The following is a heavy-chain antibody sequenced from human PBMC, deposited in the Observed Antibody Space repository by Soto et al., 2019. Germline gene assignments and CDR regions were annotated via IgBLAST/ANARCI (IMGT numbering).Heavy chain of an antibody. Sequence: GGSLRLSCAASGFAFSSYGMHWVRLPPGKGLEWVALISYTGGTKYYAESVKGRFAISRDNSKNTVFLEMNGLRPEDTALYYCAKVKSDWVNDAFDIWGQGTMVTVSS. J-gene: IGHJ3*02. D-gene: IGHD2-21*02. V-gene: IGHV3-30*19. CDR1: GFAFSSYG. CDR3: AKVKSDWVNDAFDI. CDR2: ISYTGGTK.